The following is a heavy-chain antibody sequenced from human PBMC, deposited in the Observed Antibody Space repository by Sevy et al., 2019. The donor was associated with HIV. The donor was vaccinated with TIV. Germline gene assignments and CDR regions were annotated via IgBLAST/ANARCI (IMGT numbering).Heavy chain of an antibody. Sequence: GGCLRLSCAASGFTVSSNYMSWVRQAPGKGLEWISVIYSGGSTYYADSVKGRFTISRDNSKNTQYLQMNSLRAEDTAVYYSVREFAAAGTFYYYYMDVWGKGTTVTVSS. CDR2: IYSGGST. CDR3: VREFAAAGTFYYYYMDV. CDR1: GFTVSSNY. J-gene: IGHJ6*03. V-gene: IGHV3-53*01. D-gene: IGHD6-13*01.